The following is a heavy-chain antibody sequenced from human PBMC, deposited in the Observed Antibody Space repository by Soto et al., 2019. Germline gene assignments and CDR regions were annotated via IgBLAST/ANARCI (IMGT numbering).Heavy chain of an antibody. J-gene: IGHJ4*02. V-gene: IGHV3-30*03. Sequence: PGGSLRLSCAASGFPFSSYGMHWVRQAPGKGLEWVAVMSYDGNYKYYADSVKGRLTTSRDNSNNTLFLPMNSLRPEDTAVCCCARGGSSPFSRASWRWLTFVDDWGRGTLVTVSS. D-gene: IGHD6-19*01. CDR1: GFPFSSYG. CDR3: ARGGSSPFSRASWRWLTFVDD. CDR2: MSYDGNYK.